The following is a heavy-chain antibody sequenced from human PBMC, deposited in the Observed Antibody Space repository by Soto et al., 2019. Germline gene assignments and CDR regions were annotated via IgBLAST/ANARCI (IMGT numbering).Heavy chain of an antibody. CDR1: GFTFSSYS. CDR3: ARVWVTIAGAYMDV. J-gene: IGHJ6*03. Sequence: VRSMRLSCAASGFTFSSYSMNWIRQAPEKGLEWVSYISSSSSTIYYADSVKGRFTISRDNAKNSLYLQMNSLRAEDTAVYYCARVWVTIAGAYMDVWGKGTTVTVSS. V-gene: IGHV3-48*01. CDR2: ISSSSSTI. D-gene: IGHD4-17*01.